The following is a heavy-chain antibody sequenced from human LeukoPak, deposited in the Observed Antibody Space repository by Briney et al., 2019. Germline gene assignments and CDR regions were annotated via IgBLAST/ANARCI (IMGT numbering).Heavy chain of an antibody. J-gene: IGHJ4*02. D-gene: IGHD3-22*01. CDR2: IYYSGST. CDR3: ARWRSGYPYYFDY. CDR1: GGSISSYY. V-gene: IGHV4-59*01. Sequence: SETLSLTSTVSGGSISSYYWSWIRQPPGKGLEWIGYIYYSGSTNYNPSLKSRVTISVDTSKNQFSLKLSSVTTADTAVYYCARWRSGYPYYFDYWGQGTLVTVSP.